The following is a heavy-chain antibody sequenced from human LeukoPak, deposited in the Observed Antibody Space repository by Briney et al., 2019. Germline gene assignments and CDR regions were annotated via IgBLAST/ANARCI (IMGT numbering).Heavy chain of an antibody. CDR3: ARDHPTVAGYQGGIDY. V-gene: IGHV4-38-2*02. D-gene: IGHD6-19*01. Sequence: PSETLSLTCTVSGYSISSGYYWGWIRQPPGKGLEWIGSIYHSGSTYYNPSLKSRVTISVDTSQNQFSLKLSSVTAADTAVYYCARDHPTVAGYQGGIDYWGQGTLVTVSS. J-gene: IGHJ4*02. CDR1: GYSISSGYY. CDR2: IYHSGST.